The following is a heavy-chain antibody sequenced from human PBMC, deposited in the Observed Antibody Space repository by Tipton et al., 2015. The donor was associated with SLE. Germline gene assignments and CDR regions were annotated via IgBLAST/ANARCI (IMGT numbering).Heavy chain of an antibody. CDR3: AREGVGYDIVSGYRSFDY. Sequence: QVQLVQSGAEVKKPGSSVKVSCKASGGTFSSYTISWVRQAPGQGLEWMGRIIPILGIANYAQKFQGRVTITADKSTSTAYMELSSLRSEDTAVYYCAREGVGYDIVSGYRSFDYWGQGTLVPVSS. CDR1: GGTFSSYT. CDR2: IIPILGIA. D-gene: IGHD3-9*01. J-gene: IGHJ4*02. V-gene: IGHV1-69*09.